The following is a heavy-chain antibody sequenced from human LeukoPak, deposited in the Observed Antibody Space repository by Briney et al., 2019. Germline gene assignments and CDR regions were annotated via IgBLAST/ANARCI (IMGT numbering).Heavy chain of an antibody. CDR1: GGTFSSYA. V-gene: IGHV1-69*04. D-gene: IGHD6-13*01. CDR2: IIPILGIA. CDR3: ARAIAAAGPSSNY. J-gene: IGHJ4*02. Sequence: ASVRVSCKASGGTFSSYAISWVRQAPGQGLEWMGRIIPILGIANYAQKFQGRVTITADKSTSTAYMELRSLRSDDTAVYYCARAIAAAGPSSNYWGQGTLVTVSS.